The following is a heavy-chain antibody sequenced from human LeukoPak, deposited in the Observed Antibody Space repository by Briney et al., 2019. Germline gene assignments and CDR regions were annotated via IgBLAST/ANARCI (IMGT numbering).Heavy chain of an antibody. CDR1: GFTFSNYS. J-gene: IGHJ4*02. Sequence: GGSLRLSCAASGFTFSNYSMNWVRQAPGKGLEWVSYISSTSSTIHYADSVKGRFTISRDNANNSLCLQMNSLRDEDTAVYYCARTRLNDYWGQGTLVTVSS. CDR3: ARTRLNDY. V-gene: IGHV3-48*02. CDR2: ISSTSSTI.